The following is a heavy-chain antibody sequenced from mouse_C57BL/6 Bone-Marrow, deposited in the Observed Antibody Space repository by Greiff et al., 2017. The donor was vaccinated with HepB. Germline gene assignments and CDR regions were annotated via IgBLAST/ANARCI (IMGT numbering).Heavy chain of an antibody. V-gene: IGHV10-1*01. J-gene: IGHJ4*01. Sequence: EVNVVESGGGLVQPKGSLKLSCAASGFSFNTYAMNWVRQAPGKGLEWVARIRSKSNNYATYYADSVKDRFTISRDDSESMLYLQMNNLKTEDTAMYYCVTPLYYYGSEDYAMDYWGQGTSVTVSS. D-gene: IGHD1-1*01. CDR2: IRSKSNNYAT. CDR3: VTPLYYYGSEDYAMDY. CDR1: GFSFNTYA.